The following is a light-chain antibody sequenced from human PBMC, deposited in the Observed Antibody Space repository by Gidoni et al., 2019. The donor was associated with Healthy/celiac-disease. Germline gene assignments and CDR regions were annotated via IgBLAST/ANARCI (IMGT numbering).Light chain of an antibody. J-gene: IGLJ2*01. CDR3: SSYTSSSTVV. CDR2: EVS. Sequence: QSALTQPASVSGSPGQSITISCTGTSSDVGGSNYVSWYQQHPGNAPKLMIYEVSNRPSGVSNRFSGSKSGNTASLTISGLQAEDEADYYCSSYTSSSTVVFGGGTKLTVL. V-gene: IGLV2-14*01. CDR1: SSDVGGSNY.